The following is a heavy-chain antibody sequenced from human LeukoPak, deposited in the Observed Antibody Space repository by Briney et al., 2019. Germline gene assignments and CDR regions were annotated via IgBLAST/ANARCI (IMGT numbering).Heavy chain of an antibody. D-gene: IGHD5-24*01. CDR1: GYTFTSYG. CDR2: ISAYNGNT. Sequence: GASVKVSCKASGYTFTSYGISWVRQAPGQGLEWMGWISAYNGNTNYAQKLQGRVTMTTDTSTSTAYMELRSLRSDDTAVYYCARDVEMATLILASRYYYYYGMDVWGQGTTVTVSS. V-gene: IGHV1-18*01. CDR3: ARDVEMATLILASRYYYYYGMDV. J-gene: IGHJ6*02.